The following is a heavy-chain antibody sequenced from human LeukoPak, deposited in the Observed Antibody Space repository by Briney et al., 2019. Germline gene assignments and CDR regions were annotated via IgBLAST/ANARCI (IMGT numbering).Heavy chain of an antibody. CDR1: GGSISSYY. D-gene: IGHD5-24*01. Sequence: PSETLSLTCTVSGGSISSYYWSWIRQPPGKGVEWIGYIYYSGSTNYNPSLKSRVTISVDTSKNQFSLKLSSVTAADTAVYYCARAVPARDGYNFSYYYYYGMDVWGQGTTVTVSS. CDR2: IYYSGST. J-gene: IGHJ6*02. CDR3: ARAVPARDGYNFSYYYYYGMDV. V-gene: IGHV4-59*01.